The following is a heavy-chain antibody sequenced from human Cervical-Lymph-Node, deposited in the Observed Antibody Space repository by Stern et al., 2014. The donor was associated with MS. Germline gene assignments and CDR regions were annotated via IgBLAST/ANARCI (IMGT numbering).Heavy chain of an antibody. CDR3: ARHKAPTSVAGVVWIDP. CDR1: GGSISGSDFY. V-gene: IGHV4-39*01. D-gene: IGHD6-19*01. Sequence: QVQLLESGPGLVKPSETLSLTCTVSGGSISGSDFYWDWIRQPPGKGLEWIATISSTGSTYYKPSLKSRVIISVDTSKNQFSLRLSSVTAADTAVYYCARHKAPTSVAGVVWIDPWSQGTLVTVSS. CDR2: ISSTGST. J-gene: IGHJ5*02.